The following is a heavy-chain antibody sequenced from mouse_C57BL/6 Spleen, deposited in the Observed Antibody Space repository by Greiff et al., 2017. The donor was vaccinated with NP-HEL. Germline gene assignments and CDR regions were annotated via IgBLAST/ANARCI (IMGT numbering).Heavy chain of an antibody. V-gene: IGHV1-81*01. CDR2: IYPRSGNT. CDR1: GYTFTSYG. D-gene: IGHD2-3*01. Sequence: VKLVESGAELARPGASVKLSCKASGYTFTSYGISWVKQRTGQGLEWIGEIYPRSGNTYYNEKFKGKATLTADKSSSTAYMELRSLTSEDSAVYFCARNDGYYPPYAMDYWGQGTSVTVSS. J-gene: IGHJ4*01. CDR3: ARNDGYYPPYAMDY.